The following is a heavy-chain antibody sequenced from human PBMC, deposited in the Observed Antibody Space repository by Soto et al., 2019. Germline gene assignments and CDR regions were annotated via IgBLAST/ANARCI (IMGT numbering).Heavy chain of an antibody. CDR2: IYNSGST. V-gene: IGHV4-31*01. CDR1: GGSLSSGGYY. D-gene: IGHD4-17*01. CDR3: AXDLLDDYGGKGLAY. J-gene: IGHJ4*02. Sequence: QVQLQESGPGLVKPSQTLSLTCTVSGGSLSSGGYYWSWIRQHPGKGLEWIGYIYNSGSTYYNPSLKSXVTXXXXXXXXXXXXXXXXXXXXXXXXXXXAXDLLDDYGGKGLAYWGQGTLVTVSS.